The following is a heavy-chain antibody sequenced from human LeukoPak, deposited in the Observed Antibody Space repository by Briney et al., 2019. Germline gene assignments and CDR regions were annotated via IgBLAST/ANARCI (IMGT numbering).Heavy chain of an antibody. V-gene: IGHV4-59*01. CDR1: GGSFSTYY. J-gene: IGHJ4*02. CDR2: FYYSGST. Sequence: PSETLSLTCTVSGGSFSTYYWSWIRQPPGNGLEWIGHFYYSGSTNYNPSLKSRVTISVDTSRNQFSLKLTSVAAADTAVYYCARGQGGNYYLNYFDYWGQGALVTVSS. CDR3: ARGQGGNYYLNYFDY. D-gene: IGHD1-26*01.